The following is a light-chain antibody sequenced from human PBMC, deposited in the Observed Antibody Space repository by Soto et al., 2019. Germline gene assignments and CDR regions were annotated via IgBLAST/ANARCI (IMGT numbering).Light chain of an antibody. V-gene: IGLV7-46*01. Sequence: QTVVTQEPSLTVSPGGTVTLTCGSSTGDVSSGLYPYWFQQKPGQAPRTLIYDTSKKHSWTPARFSGSLLGGKAALTLSGAQSEDEAEYYCLLSYSGARVFGGGTKLTVL. CDR2: DTS. CDR1: TGDVSSGLY. J-gene: IGLJ2*01. CDR3: LLSYSGARV.